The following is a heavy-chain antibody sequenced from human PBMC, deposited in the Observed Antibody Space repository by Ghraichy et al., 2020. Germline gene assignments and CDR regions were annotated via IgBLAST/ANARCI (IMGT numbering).Heavy chain of an antibody. V-gene: IGHV1-45*02. CDR3: ASSPDSSGNFDL. CDR2: ITPFNGNT. Sequence: SVKVSCKASGYTFTYRYLHWVRQAPGQALEWMGWITPFNGNTNYAQKFQDRVTITSDRSMSTAYMELSSLRSEDTAMYYCASSPDSSGNFDLWGRGTLVTVSS. D-gene: IGHD6-19*01. J-gene: IGHJ2*01. CDR1: GYTFTYRY.